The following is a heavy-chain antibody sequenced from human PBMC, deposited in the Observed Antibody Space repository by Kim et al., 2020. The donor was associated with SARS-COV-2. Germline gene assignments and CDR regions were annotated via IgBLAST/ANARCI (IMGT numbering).Heavy chain of an antibody. Sequence: SETLSLTCTVYGGSISGSNSFWGWIRQPPGKGLEWIGSMYFSGSTYYNSSLKSRVTISVDTSKNQFSLKLSSVTAADTALYYCARQARDCSSTSCPYYYYYGMDVWGQGTTVTVSS. D-gene: IGHD2-2*01. J-gene: IGHJ6*02. CDR1: GGSISGSNSF. V-gene: IGHV4-39*01. CDR2: MYFSGST. CDR3: ARQARDCSSTSCPYYYYYGMDV.